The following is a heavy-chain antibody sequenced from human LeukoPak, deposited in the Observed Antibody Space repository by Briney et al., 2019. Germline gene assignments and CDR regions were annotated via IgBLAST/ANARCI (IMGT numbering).Heavy chain of an antibody. Sequence: PGGSLRLSCAASGFTFSSYAISWVRQAPGKGLEWVAAISGSGGSTYYADSVKGRFTISRDNSKNTLYLQMNSLRAEDTAVYYCAKEPYIPTIFGVVIPTARAFDIWGQGTMVTVSS. J-gene: IGHJ3*02. CDR3: AKEPYIPTIFGVVIPTARAFDI. CDR1: GFTFSSYA. D-gene: IGHD3-3*01. V-gene: IGHV3-23*01. CDR2: ISGSGGST.